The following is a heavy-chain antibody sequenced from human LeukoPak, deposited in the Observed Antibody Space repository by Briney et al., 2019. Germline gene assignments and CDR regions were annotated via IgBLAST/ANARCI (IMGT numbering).Heavy chain of an antibody. D-gene: IGHD3-10*01. V-gene: IGHV4-4*02. Sequence: PSETLSLTCAVSGGSISSSNWWSWVRQPPGKGLEWIGEIYHSGSTNYNPSLKSRVTISVDKSKNQFSLKLSSVTAADTAVYYCAREHRPLWFGEGWIDPWGQGTLVTVSS. CDR2: IYHSGST. CDR3: AREHRPLWFGEGWIDP. CDR1: GGSISSSNW. J-gene: IGHJ5*02.